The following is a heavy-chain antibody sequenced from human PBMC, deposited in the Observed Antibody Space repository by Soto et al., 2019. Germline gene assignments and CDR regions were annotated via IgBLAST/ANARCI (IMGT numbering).Heavy chain of an antibody. D-gene: IGHD3-10*01. CDR3: ARGRRSSGSHRY. Sequence: SETLSLTCAVYGGSFSGYYWSWIRQPPGKGLEWIGEINHSGSTNYNASLKSRVTISVDTSKKQFSLKLSSVTAADTAVYYCARGRRSSGSHRYWGQGTLVTVSS. J-gene: IGHJ4*02. CDR1: GGSFSGYY. V-gene: IGHV4-34*01. CDR2: INHSGST.